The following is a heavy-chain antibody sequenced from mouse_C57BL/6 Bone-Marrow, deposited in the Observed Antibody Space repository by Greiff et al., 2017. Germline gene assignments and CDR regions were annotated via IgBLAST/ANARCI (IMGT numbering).Heavy chain of an antibody. CDR3: ARDRLESFDY. CDR1: GYSITSGYY. J-gene: IGHJ2*01. V-gene: IGHV3-6*01. Sequence: VQLKQSGPGLVKPSQSLSLTCSVTGYSITSGYYWNWIRQFPGNKLEWMGYISYDGSNNYNPSLKNRISITRDTSKNQFFLKLNSVTTEDTATYYCARDRLESFDYWGQGTTLTVSS. CDR2: ISYDGSN. D-gene: IGHD2-10*02.